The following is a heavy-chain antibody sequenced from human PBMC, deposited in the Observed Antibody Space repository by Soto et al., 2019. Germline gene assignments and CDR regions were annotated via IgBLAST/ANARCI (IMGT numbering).Heavy chain of an antibody. V-gene: IGHV5-51*01. CDR2: IYPGDSDI. D-gene: IGHD5-18*01. CDR3: TRGLGTAIVGDY. CDR1: GYTFTNNW. J-gene: IGHJ4*02. Sequence: PGESLKISCKGSGYTFTNNWVGWVRQMPGKGLEWMGIIYPGDSDIRYSPSFQGQVTISVDKSISTAYLQWSSLQASDTAMYYCTRGLGTAIVGDYWGQGTLVTVSS.